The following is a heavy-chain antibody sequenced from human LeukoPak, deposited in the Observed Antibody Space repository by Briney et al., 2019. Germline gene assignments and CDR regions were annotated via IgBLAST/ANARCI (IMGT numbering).Heavy chain of an antibody. Sequence: PSETLSLTCTVSGASISSGTHCWGWIRQPPGKGLEWIGSFCYSGSTYYNPSIKSRVTISVDTSKNQFSLKLSSVTATDTAVYYCASDSGTRLYYYWGQGTLVTVSS. J-gene: IGHJ4*02. D-gene: IGHD5-12*01. CDR3: ASDSGTRLYYY. CDR1: GASISSGTHC. CDR2: FCYSGST. V-gene: IGHV4-39*01.